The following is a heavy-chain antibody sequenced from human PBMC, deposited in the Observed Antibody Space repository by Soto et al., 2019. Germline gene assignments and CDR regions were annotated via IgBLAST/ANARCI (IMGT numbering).Heavy chain of an antibody. Sequence: QVHLVQSGAEVKKPGASVTFPCKASGYTFSNYYMHWVRQAPGQGLEWVGIINPSGGGTTYAQNFQGRVTMTRDTSTSTIYTELNSLRSEDTAVYYCARGPKLADFGDRGYYGMDVWGHGTTVTVS. V-gene: IGHV1-46*01. J-gene: IGHJ6*02. D-gene: IGHD4-17*01. CDR2: INPSGGGT. CDR1: GYTFSNYY. CDR3: ARGPKLADFGDRGYYGMDV.